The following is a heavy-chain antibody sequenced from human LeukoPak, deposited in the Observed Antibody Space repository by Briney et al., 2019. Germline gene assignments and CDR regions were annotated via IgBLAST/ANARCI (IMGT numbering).Heavy chain of an antibody. CDR1: GFIFNNYG. D-gene: IGHD3-22*01. CDR2: ISNNGVGT. CDR3: AKGSSCYFADL. V-gene: IGHV3-23*01. Sequence: PGGSLRLSCAASGFIFNNYGLIWVRQAPGKGLQWVSAISNNGVGTTYADLVKGRFTISRDNSKNTLFLQMNSLRAEDTALYYCAKGSSCYFADLWGQGTLVTVSS. J-gene: IGHJ5*02.